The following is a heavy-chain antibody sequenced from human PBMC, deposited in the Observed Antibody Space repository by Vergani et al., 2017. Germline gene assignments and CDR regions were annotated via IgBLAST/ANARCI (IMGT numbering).Heavy chain of an antibody. CDR3: ARGNYYGSGTYVDP. V-gene: IGHV3-66*02. Sequence: ELQLVESGGGLVQPGGSLRLSCAASGSTVSGNYMTWVRQAPGKGLEWVSHIYSGDETYHADSVKGRVTISRDTSNNTLHLQINNLRVEDTAVYYCARGNYYGSGTYVDPWGQGTLVTVSS. J-gene: IGHJ5*02. CDR1: GSTVSGNY. CDR2: IYSGDET. D-gene: IGHD3-10*01.